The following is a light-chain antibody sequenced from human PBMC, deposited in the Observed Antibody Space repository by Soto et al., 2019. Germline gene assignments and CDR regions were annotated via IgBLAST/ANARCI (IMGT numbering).Light chain of an antibody. V-gene: IGLV2-14*01. J-gene: IGLJ7*01. CDR2: EVT. CDR1: SGDVGHYNY. Sequence: QSALTQPASVSGSPGQSITISCTGSSGDVGHYNYVSWYQQHPGKAPKLIIYEVTNRPSDVSNRFSASKSGNMASLIISGLQAEDEADYYCTSYTTGRIWVFGGGTQLTVL. CDR3: TSYTTGRIWV.